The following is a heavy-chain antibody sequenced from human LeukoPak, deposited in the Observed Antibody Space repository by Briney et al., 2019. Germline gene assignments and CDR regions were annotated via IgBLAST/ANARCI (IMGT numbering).Heavy chain of an antibody. CDR3: ARASRAVAGSNWFDP. J-gene: IGHJ5*02. CDR1: GGSISSSSYY. Sequence: PSETLSLTCTVSGGSISSSSYYWGWIRQPPGKGLEWIGSIYYSGSTYYNTSLKSRVTISVDTSKNQFSLKLSSVTAADTAVYYCARASRAVAGSNWFDPWGQGTLVTVSS. V-gene: IGHV4-39*07. CDR2: IYYSGST. D-gene: IGHD6-19*01.